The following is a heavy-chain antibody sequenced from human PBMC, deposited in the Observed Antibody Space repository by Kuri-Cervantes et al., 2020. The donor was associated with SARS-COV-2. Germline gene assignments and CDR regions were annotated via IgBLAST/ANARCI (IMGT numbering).Heavy chain of an antibody. CDR2: ISGSGGST. CDR3: AKDQHGIVVVVAAIDY. D-gene: IGHD2-15*01. J-gene: IGHJ4*02. CDR1: GFTFSSYA. Sequence: GGSLRLPCAASGFTFSSYAMSWVRQAPGKGLECVSAISGSGGSTYYADSVKGRFTISRDNSKNTLYLQMNSPTGEDTAVYYCAKDQHGIVVVVAAIDYLRQRTLVTVSS. V-gene: IGHV3-23*01.